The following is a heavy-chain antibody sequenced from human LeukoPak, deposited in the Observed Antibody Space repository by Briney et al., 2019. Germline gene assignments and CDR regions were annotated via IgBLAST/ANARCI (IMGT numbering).Heavy chain of an antibody. J-gene: IGHJ4*02. V-gene: IGHV3-9*01. CDR1: GFTFDDYA. CDR3: ASTAVAISFQRVYFDY. CDR2: ISWNSGSI. D-gene: IGHD5-12*01. Sequence: GGSLRLSCAASGFTFDDYAMHWVRQAPGKGLEWVSGISWNSGSIGYADSVKGRFTISRDNAKNSLYLQMNSLRAEDTAVYYCASTAVAISFQRVYFDYWGQGTLVTVSS.